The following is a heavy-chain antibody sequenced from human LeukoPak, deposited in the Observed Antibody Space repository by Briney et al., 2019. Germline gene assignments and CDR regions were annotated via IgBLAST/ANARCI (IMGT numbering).Heavy chain of an antibody. CDR3: AAGYSSSWYDHYFDY. J-gene: IGHJ4*02. V-gene: IGHV1-2*02. CDR1: GYTFTGYY. D-gene: IGHD6-13*01. CDR2: INPNSGGT. Sequence: ASVKVSCKASGYTFTGYYMHWVRQAPGQGLEWMGWINPNSGGTNYAQKFQGRVTMTRDTSISTAYMELSRLRSDDTAVYYCAAGYSSSWYDHYFDYWGQGTLVTVSS.